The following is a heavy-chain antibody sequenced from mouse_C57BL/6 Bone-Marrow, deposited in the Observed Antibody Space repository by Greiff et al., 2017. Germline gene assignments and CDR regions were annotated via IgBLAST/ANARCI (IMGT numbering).Heavy chain of an antibody. V-gene: IGHV1-64*01. CDR2: IHPNSGST. Sequence: QVQLQQPGAELVKPGASVKLSCKASGYTFTSYWMHWVKQRPGQGLEWIGMIHPNSGSTNYNEKFKSKATLTVDKSSSTAYMQLSSLTSEDSAVYYCARKGYYSNYPSWFAYWGQGTLVTVSA. J-gene: IGHJ3*01. CDR1: GYTFTSYW. D-gene: IGHD2-5*01. CDR3: ARKGYYSNYPSWFAY.